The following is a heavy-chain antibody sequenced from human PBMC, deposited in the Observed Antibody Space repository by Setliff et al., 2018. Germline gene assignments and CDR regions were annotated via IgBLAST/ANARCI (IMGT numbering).Heavy chain of an antibody. CDR1: GFTFSDSY. V-gene: IGHV3-11*04. CDR3: VRDWASGDDH. D-gene: IGHD3-10*01. CDR2: ISNSGTAI. J-gene: IGHJ4*02. Sequence: GGSLRLSCAASGFTFSDSYMSWIRQAPGRGLESVSSISNSGTAIYYADSVKGRFTISRDNAENSLYLQMNSLRGEDTAVYYCVRDWASGDDHWGRGTLVTVSS.